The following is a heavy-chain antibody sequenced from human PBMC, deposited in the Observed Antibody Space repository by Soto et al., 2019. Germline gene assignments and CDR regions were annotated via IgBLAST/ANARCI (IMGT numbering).Heavy chain of an antibody. Sequence: TSETLSLTCAVSGVSISSDNWWSWVRQPPGKGLEWIGEVYRSGSTNYNPSLKSRVTISVDTSKNQFSLKLSSVTAADTAVYYCAKYYDSSGYLDYWGQGTLVTVSS. D-gene: IGHD3-22*01. CDR2: VYRSGST. V-gene: IGHV4-4*02. J-gene: IGHJ4*02. CDR1: GVSISSDNW. CDR3: AKYYDSSGYLDY.